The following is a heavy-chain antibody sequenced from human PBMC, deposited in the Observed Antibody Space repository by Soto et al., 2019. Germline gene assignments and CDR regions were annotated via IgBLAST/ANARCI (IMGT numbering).Heavy chain of an antibody. J-gene: IGHJ5*02. CDR3: ARSIAAAGIRFDP. CDR1: GGSISSYY. Sequence: SETLSLTCTVSGGSISSYYWSWIRQPPGKGLEWIGYIYYSGSTNYNPSLKSRVTISVDTSKNQFSLKLSSVTAADTAVYYCARSIAAAGIRFDPWGQGTLVTISS. V-gene: IGHV4-59*01. D-gene: IGHD6-13*01. CDR2: IYYSGST.